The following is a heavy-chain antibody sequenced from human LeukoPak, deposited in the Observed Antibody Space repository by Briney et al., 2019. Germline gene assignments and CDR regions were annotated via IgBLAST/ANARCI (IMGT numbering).Heavy chain of an antibody. CDR3: AKLGDCST. J-gene: IGHJ5*02. CDR2: TYYRSKWYN. CDR1: GDSVSSNSAA. Sequence: SQTLSLTCAISGDSVSSNSAAWSWIRQSPSRGLEWLGRTYYRSKWYNDYAVSVKSRIIISPDTSKNQFSLLLNSVTPEDTAVYYCAKLGDCSTWGQGTLVTVSS. V-gene: IGHV6-1*01. D-gene: IGHD1-26*01.